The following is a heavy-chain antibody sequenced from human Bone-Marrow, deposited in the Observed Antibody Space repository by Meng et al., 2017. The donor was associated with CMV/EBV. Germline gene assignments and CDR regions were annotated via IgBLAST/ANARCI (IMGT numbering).Heavy chain of an antibody. CDR1: GFTFSSNW. J-gene: IGHJ5*02. V-gene: IGHV3-74*01. CDR3: AIDPRDIVRRRIDP. CDR2: INSDGSST. Sequence: GESLKISCVTSGFTFSSNWMSWVRQAPGKGLVWVSRINSDGSSTSYADSVKGRFTISRDNAKNTLYLQMNSLRAEDTAVYYCAIDPRDIVRRRIDPWGQGTLVTVSS. D-gene: IGHD5-12*01.